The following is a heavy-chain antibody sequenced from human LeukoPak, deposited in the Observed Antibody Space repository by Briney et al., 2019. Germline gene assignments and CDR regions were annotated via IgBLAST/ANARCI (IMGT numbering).Heavy chain of an antibody. D-gene: IGHD3-10*01. CDR1: GYSFTSYW. V-gene: IGHV5-51*01. J-gene: IGHJ3*02. CDR3: ARRMVRGVIVDAFDI. Sequence: GESLKISCKGSGYSFTSYWIGWVRQMPGKGLEWMGIIYPGDSDTRYSPSFQGQVTTSADKSISTAYLQWSSLKALDTAMYYCARRMVRGVIVDAFDIWGQGTMVTVSS. CDR2: IYPGDSDT.